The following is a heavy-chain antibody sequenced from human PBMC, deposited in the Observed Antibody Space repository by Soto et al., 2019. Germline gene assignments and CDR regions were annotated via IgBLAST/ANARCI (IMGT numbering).Heavy chain of an antibody. Sequence: QVQLVQSGAEVKKPGASVKVSCKASGYTFTSYGISWVRQAPGQGLEWMGWISAYNGNTNYAQKLQGRVTMTTDTSTRTAYMELRSLRSDDTAVYYCASAYYDILTGYHRFDYWGQGTLVTVSS. CDR2: ISAYNGNT. CDR3: ASAYYDILTGYHRFDY. D-gene: IGHD3-9*01. V-gene: IGHV1-18*01. J-gene: IGHJ4*02. CDR1: GYTFTSYG.